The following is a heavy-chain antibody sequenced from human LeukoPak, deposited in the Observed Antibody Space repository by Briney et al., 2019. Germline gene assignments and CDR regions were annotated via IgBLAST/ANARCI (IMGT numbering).Heavy chain of an antibody. V-gene: IGHV3-23*01. CDR2: IYFSGGNT. Sequence: PGGSLRLSCAASGFTFSNYAMSWVRQAPGKGLEWVSTIYFSGGNTYSAASVKGRFTISRDNSRNTSYLQMNGLRAEDRAVYYCAKDQGEATVPRRFDYWGEGGLVTDSS. CDR3: AKDQGEATVPRRFDY. J-gene: IGHJ4*02. D-gene: IGHD4-11*01. CDR1: GFTFSNYA.